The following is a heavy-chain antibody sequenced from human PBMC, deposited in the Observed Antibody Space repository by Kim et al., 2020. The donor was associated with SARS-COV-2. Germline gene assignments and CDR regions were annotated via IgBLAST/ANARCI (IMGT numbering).Heavy chain of an antibody. CDR1: GFTFSSYG. Sequence: GGSLRLSCAASGFTFSSYGMHWVRQAPGKGLEWVAVISYDGSNKYYADSVKGRFTISRDNSKNTLYLQMNSLRAEDTAVYYCAKDQSGIDYYYYGMDVWGQGTTVTVSS. CDR2: ISYDGSNK. CDR3: AKDQSGIDYYYYGMDV. V-gene: IGHV3-30*18. D-gene: IGHD3-10*01. J-gene: IGHJ6*02.